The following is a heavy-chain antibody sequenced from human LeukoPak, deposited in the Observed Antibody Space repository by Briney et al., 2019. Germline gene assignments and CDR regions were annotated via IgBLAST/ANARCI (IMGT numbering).Heavy chain of an antibody. Sequence: GASVKVSCKASGGTFSSYAISWVRQAPGQGLEWMGGIIPIFGTANYAQKFQGRVTLTRNTAMGTAYMELSNLRSEDTAVYYCASEYCPNTTCYWGGLGVWGQGTTVTVSS. J-gene: IGHJ6*02. CDR2: IIPIFGTA. CDR1: GGTFSSYA. D-gene: IGHD2-2*01. CDR3: ASEYCPNTTCYWGGLGV. V-gene: IGHV1-69*05.